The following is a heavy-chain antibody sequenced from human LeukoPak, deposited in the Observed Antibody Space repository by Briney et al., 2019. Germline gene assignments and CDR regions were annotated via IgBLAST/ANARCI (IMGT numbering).Heavy chain of an antibody. J-gene: IGHJ6*02. D-gene: IGHD3-3*01. V-gene: IGHV4-31*03. CDR2: IYYSGST. Sequence: SETLSLTCTVSGGSISSGGYYWSWIRQHPGKGLEWIGYIYYSGSTYYNPSLKSRVTISVDTSKNQFSLKLSSVTAADTAVYYCARDFGLLGYYYYGMDVWGQGTTVTVSS. CDR1: GGSISSGGYY. CDR3: ARDFGLLGYYYYGMDV.